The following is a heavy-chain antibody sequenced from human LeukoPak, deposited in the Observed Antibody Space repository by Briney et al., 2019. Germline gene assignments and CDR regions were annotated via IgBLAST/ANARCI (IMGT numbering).Heavy chain of an antibody. V-gene: IGHV3-53*01. CDR3: ARGDRRDGYRFDY. D-gene: IGHD5-24*01. CDR1: GFTVSSTY. Sequence: GGSLRLSCAASGFTVSSTYMNWVRQAPGKGLHWVSIIYSGGSTYYADSVKGRFTISRDNSKSTLYLQMNSLRAEDTAVYYCARGDRRDGYRFDYWGQGTLVSVSS. J-gene: IGHJ4*02. CDR2: IYSGGST.